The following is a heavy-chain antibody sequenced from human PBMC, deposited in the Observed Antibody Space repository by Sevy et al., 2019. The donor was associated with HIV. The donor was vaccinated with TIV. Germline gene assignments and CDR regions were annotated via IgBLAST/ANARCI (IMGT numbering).Heavy chain of an antibody. V-gene: IGHV3-7*03. Sequence: GGSLRLSCAASGFMFSRHWMTWVRQAPGKGLEWVANIKEDGSEKNYVDSVEGRFTISRDNAKSSLYLQMNSLRVEDTAVCYCASTLHNSYWGQGTLVTVSS. CDR2: IKEDGSEK. CDR1: GFMFSRHW. J-gene: IGHJ4*02. D-gene: IGHD4-4*01. CDR3: ASTLHNSY.